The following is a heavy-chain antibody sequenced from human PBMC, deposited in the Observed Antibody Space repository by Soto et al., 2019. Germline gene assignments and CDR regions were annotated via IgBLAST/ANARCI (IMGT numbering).Heavy chain of an antibody. D-gene: IGHD6-6*01. CDR3: AGREFASASFHYYYYDVVV. CDR2: INHSGST. J-gene: IGHJ6*01. V-gene: IGHV4-34*01. CDR1: GGSFSDYF. Sequence: SDTLSLTCSVYGGSFSDYFWTWIRQPPGKGLEWIGEINHSGSTNFNPSLKSRVAISADTSRNQFSLRVTSVTAADTAVYYCAGREFASASFHYYYYDVVVCGQGSTGTVFS.